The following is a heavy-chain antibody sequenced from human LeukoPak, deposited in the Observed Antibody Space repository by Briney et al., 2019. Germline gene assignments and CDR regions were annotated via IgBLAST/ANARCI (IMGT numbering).Heavy chain of an antibody. CDR1: GFTFSTYW. V-gene: IGHV3-74*01. CDR3: ARVGAGYYHFDY. J-gene: IGHJ4*02. D-gene: IGHD3-22*01. CDR2: INPDGRTT. Sequence: GGSLRLSCAASGFTFSTYWMHWVRQAPGEGLVWVSRINPDGRTTSYADSVKGRFTISRDNAKNTLYLQVNSLRAEDTAVYYCARVGAGYYHFDYWGQGTLVTVSS.